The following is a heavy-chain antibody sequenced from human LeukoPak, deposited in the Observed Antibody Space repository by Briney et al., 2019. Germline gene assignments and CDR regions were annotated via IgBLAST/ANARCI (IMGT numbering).Heavy chain of an antibody. CDR2: IYPGDSDT. D-gene: IGHD2-2*02. Sequence: GESLKISCKGSGYSFTNYWIGWVRQMPGKGPEWMGIIYPGDSDTRYSPSFQGQVTISADKSISTAYLQWSSLKASDTALYYCARQSAIYYFDYWGQGTLVTVSS. V-gene: IGHV5-51*01. CDR1: GYSFTNYW. J-gene: IGHJ4*02. CDR3: ARQSAIYYFDY.